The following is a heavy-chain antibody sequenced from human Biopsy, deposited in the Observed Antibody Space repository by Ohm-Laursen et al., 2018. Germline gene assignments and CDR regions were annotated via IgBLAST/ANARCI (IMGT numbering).Heavy chain of an antibody. CDR2: IYRTGTT. D-gene: IGHD2-15*01. V-gene: IGHV4-38-2*01. CDR1: GFSISSGFH. J-gene: IGHJ4*02. Sequence: GTLPLTCGVSGFSISSGFHWAWIRQPPGKGLERIGFIYRTGTTTYNPSFKSRVAMAVDTSKNQFSLTLNSVTAADTAVYYCARMKGRGYFDYWGQGTLVTVSS. CDR3: ARMKGRGYFDY.